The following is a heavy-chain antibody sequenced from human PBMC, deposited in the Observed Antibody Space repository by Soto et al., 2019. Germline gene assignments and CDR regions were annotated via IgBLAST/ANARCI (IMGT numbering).Heavy chain of an antibody. V-gene: IGHV1-69*06. CDR3: ARDSLSYGPYYYYYGMDV. CDR1: GGTFSSYA. D-gene: IGHD5-18*01. J-gene: IGHJ6*02. CDR2: IIPIFGTA. Sequence: SVKVSCKASGGTFSSYAISWLRQAPGQGLEWMGGIIPIFGTANYAQKFQGRVTITADKSTSTAYMELSSLRSEDTAVYYCARDSLSYGPYYYYYGMDVWGQGTTVTVS.